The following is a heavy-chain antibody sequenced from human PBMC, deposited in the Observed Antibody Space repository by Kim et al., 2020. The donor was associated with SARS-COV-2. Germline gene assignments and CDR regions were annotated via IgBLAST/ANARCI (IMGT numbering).Heavy chain of an antibody. CDR2: IYHSGST. CDR3: ASQLHYYDSSGYYDY. D-gene: IGHD3-22*01. J-gene: IGHJ4*02. V-gene: IGHV4-30-2*01. CDR1: GGSISSGGYS. Sequence: SETLSLTCAVSGGSISSGGYSWSWIRQPPGKCLEWIGYIYHSGSTYYNPSLKSRVTISVDRSKNQFSLKLSSVTAADTAVYYCASQLHYYDSSGYYDYWGQGTLVTVSS.